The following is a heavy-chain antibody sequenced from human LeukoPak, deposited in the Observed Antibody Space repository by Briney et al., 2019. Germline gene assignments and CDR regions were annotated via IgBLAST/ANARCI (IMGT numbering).Heavy chain of an antibody. CDR3: AKAPVTTCRGAFCYPFDY. Sequence: GGSLRLSCAASGFNFNNYAMSWVRQAPGKGLECVSAISGSDAGTYYADSVKGRFTISRDNSKNTLYLQMNSLRAEGAAVYYCAKAPVTTCRGAFCYPFDYWGLGTLVTVSS. CDR2: ISGSDAGT. D-gene: IGHD2-15*01. J-gene: IGHJ4*02. CDR1: GFNFNNYA. V-gene: IGHV3-23*01.